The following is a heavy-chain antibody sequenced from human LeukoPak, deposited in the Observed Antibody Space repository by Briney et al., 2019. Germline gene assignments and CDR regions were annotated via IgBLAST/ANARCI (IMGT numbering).Heavy chain of an antibody. CDR1: EFIFSTYS. CDR3: ARDDHYTYYYMDV. Sequence: GGSLRLSCAASEFIFSTYSMNWVRQAPGKGLEWVSYISSSSSTIYYADSVKGRFTISRDNAENSLYLQMNSLGAEDTAVYYCARDDHYTYYYMDVWGKGTTVTVSS. CDR2: ISSSSSTI. V-gene: IGHV3-48*01. J-gene: IGHJ6*03.